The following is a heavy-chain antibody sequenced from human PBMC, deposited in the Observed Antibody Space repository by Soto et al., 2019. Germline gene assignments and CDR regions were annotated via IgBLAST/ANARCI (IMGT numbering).Heavy chain of an antibody. CDR2: ISYDGVNK. CDR3: ARDQCSSTSCYSF. CDR1: GVTFSSYA. D-gene: IGHD2-2*01. J-gene: IGHJ4*02. V-gene: IGHV3-30*03. Sequence: GGSLRLSCVASGVTFSSYAMHWGLQAPGKGLEWVALISYDGVNKFYADSVKGRFTVFRDNSKDTLYLQMNSLRAEDTAVYYCARDQCSSTSCYSFWGQGTLVTVSS.